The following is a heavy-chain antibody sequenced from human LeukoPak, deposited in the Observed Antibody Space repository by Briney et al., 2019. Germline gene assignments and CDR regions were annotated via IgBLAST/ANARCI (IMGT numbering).Heavy chain of an antibody. CDR3: ARDRHCANGMCHSPPGMDV. CDR2: IWVDGKNE. J-gene: IGHJ6*02. CDR1: GFTFSSYG. Sequence: PGRSLRLSCAASGFTFSSYGMHWVRQAPGKGLEWVADIWVDGKNEHFADSVKGRFTISRDNSKNTMYLQINNLRAEDTAVYYCARDRHCANGMCHSPPGMDVWGQGTTVTVSS. D-gene: IGHD2-8*01. V-gene: IGHV3-33*01.